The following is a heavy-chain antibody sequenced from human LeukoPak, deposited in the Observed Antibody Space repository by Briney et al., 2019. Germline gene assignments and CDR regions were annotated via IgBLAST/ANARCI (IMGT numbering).Heavy chain of an antibody. V-gene: IGHV4-4*09. D-gene: IGHD3-16*01. CDR2: IHTSGST. Sequence: PSETLSLTCTVSGGSISSYYWSWIRQPPGKGLEWIGYIHTSGSTKYNPSLKSRVTISVDTSKNPFSLKLSSVTAADTAVYYCARRRMLGVSGGCCWFDPWGQGTLVTVSS. CDR3: ARRRMLGVSGGCCWFDP. J-gene: IGHJ5*02. CDR1: GGSISSYY.